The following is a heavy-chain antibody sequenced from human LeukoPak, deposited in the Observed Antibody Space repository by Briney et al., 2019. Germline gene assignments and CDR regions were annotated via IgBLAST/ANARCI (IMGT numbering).Heavy chain of an antibody. J-gene: IGHJ6*03. CDR1: GGSISSSSYY. D-gene: IGHD5-12*01. CDR3: ARVSRGIVATIRSYYYYMDV. V-gene: IGHV4-39*07. CDR2: IYYSGST. Sequence: PSETLSLTCTVSGGSISSSSYYWGWIRQPPGKGLEWIGSIYYSGSTYYNPSLKSRVTISVDTSKNQFSLKLSSVTAADTAVYYCARVSRGIVATIRSYYYYMDVWGKGTTVTVSS.